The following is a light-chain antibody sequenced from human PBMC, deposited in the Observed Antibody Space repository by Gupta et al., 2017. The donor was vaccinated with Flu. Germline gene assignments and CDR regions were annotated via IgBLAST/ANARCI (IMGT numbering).Light chain of an antibody. CDR1: QTVTSRN. CDR3: QHYGTSQIT. CDR2: GAS. V-gene: IGKV3-20*01. Sequence: EVVLTQSPGTLSLSPGERATLSCKASQTVTSRNLAWYQQKPGQAPRLLMYGASSRATGIPDRFSGSGSRTDFTPTISTLEPEDSAVYYCQHYGTSQITFGQGTRLEIK. J-gene: IGKJ5*01.